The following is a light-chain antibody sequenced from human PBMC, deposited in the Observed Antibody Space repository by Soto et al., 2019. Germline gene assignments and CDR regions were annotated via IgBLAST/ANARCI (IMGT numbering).Light chain of an antibody. J-gene: IGLJ1*01. CDR1: NIGSKR. Sequence: YELTQPPSVSVAPEKTARLTCGGDNIGSKRVHWYRQKPGQAPVLVIYYDSDRPSGIPERFSGSNSGNTATLTINRVEAGDEADYYFQVWDISTDHYVFGTGTKVTVL. CDR2: YDS. V-gene: IGLV3-21*04. CDR3: QVWDISTDHYV.